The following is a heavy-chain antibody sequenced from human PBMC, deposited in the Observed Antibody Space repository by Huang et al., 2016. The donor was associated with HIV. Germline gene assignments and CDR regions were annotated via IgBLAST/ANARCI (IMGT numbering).Heavy chain of an antibody. Sequence: QVQLVQSGAEVKKPGSSVKVSCKASGGTFSTYAISWVRQAPGRGLEWMGVIIPIFGTANYAQKFQGTVTITADEFTSTAYMELSSLRSEDTALYYCARGRTRSSLYDSYYGLDVWGQGTTVTVSS. V-gene: IGHV1-69*01. D-gene: IGHD6-6*01. CDR3: ARGRTRSSLYDSYYGLDV. CDR1: GGTFSTYA. CDR2: IIPIFGTA. J-gene: IGHJ6*02.